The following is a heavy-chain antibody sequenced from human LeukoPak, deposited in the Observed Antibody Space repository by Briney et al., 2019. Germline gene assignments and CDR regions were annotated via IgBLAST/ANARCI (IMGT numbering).Heavy chain of an antibody. CDR1: GYTFTKYG. CDR3: ARDRAYYYDGRGYDYVVPFDF. CDR2: ITAYNGNR. Sequence: ASVKVSCKASGYTFTKYGISWVRQAPGQGLEWVGWITAYNGNRNYAQKVQGRVTLTTDTSTSTAYMELRSLRSDDTAVYYCARDRAYYYDGRGYDYVVPFDFCGQGTMVTVSS. V-gene: IGHV1-18*01. D-gene: IGHD3-22*01. J-gene: IGHJ3*01.